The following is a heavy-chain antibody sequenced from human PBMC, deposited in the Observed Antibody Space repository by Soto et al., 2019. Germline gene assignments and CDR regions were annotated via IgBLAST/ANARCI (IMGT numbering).Heavy chain of an antibody. CDR2: IYYSGST. D-gene: IGHD2-2*01. V-gene: IGHV4-39*02. CDR3: ARDRPDVEPPVYQPMFDC. CDR1: GGSISSSSYY. Sequence: SETLSLTCTVSGGSISSSSYYWGWIRQPPGKGLEWIGSIYYSGSTYYNPSLKSRFTISRDNAKNTLYLQMNSLRVEDTALYFCARDRPDVEPPVYQPMFDCWGQGTPVTVSS. J-gene: IGHJ4*02.